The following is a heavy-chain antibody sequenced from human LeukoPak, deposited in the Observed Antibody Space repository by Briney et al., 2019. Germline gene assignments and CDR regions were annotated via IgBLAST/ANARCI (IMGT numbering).Heavy chain of an antibody. J-gene: IGHJ4*02. CDR1: GYTLTELS. Sequence: RASVKVSCNVSGYTLTELSMHWVRQAPGKGLEWMGGFDPEDGETIYAQKFQGRVTMTEDTSTDTAYMELSSLRSEDTAVYYCAKGLGITMVRGVVDYWGQGTLVTVSS. CDR2: FDPEDGET. V-gene: IGHV1-24*01. CDR3: AKGLGITMVRGVVDY. D-gene: IGHD3-10*01.